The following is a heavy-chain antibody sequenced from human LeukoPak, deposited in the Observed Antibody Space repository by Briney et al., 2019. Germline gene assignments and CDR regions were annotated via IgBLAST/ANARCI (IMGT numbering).Heavy chain of an antibody. CDR2: IYSGGTT. CDR3: ARVPGVWDGDYY. D-gene: IGHD4-17*01. J-gene: IGHJ4*02. Sequence: PGGSLRLSCEASGFTVSSNYMSWVRQAPGKGLEWVSVIYSGGTTYYADSVKGRFTISRDNSKNTLYLQMNSLRPEDTAVYYCARVPGVWDGDYYWGQGTLVTVSS. CDR1: GFTVSSNY. V-gene: IGHV3-66*01.